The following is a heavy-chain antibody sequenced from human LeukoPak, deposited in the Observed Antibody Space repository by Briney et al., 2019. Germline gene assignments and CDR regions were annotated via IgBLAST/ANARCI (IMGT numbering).Heavy chain of an antibody. V-gene: IGHV3-11*01. CDR2: ISSSGSTI. CDR3: ARDTLQWLLQSGDYFDY. J-gene: IGHJ4*02. Sequence: GGSLRLSCAASGFTFSDYYMSWIRQAPGKGLEWVSYISSSGSTIYYADSVKGRFTISRDNAKNSLYLQMNSLRAEDTAVYYCARDTLQWLLQSGDYFDYWRQGTLVTVSS. CDR1: GFTFSDYY. D-gene: IGHD6-19*01.